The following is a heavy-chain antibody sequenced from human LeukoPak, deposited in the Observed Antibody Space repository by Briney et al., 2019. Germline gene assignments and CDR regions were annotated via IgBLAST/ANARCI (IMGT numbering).Heavy chain of an antibody. D-gene: IGHD3-10*01. Sequence: GGSLRLSCAASGFTFSSYAMSWVRQAPGKGLEWVSAISGSGGSTYYADSVKGRFTTSRDNSKNTLYLQMNSLRAEDTAVYYCAKIRWFGELLSPYFDYWGQGTLVTVSS. CDR3: AKIRWFGELLSPYFDY. CDR1: GFTFSSYA. CDR2: ISGSGGST. V-gene: IGHV3-23*01. J-gene: IGHJ4*02.